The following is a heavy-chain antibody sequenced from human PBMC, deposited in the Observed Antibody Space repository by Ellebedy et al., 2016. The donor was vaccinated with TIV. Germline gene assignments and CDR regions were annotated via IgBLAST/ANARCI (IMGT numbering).Heavy chain of an antibody. Sequence: AASVKVSCKASGYTFSNYFVHWVRQAPGQGLKWMGIINPSGGSTTYAQKLQGRLTMTRDTSTSTVYMELSSLRSEDTAVYYCARATRSWWDFDYWGQGTLVTVSS. CDR1: GYTFSNYF. CDR2: INPSGGST. D-gene: IGHD6-13*01. CDR3: ARATRSWWDFDY. J-gene: IGHJ4*02. V-gene: IGHV1-46*04.